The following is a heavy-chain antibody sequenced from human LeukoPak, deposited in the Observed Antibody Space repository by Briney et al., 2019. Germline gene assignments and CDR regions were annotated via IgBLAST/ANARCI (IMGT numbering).Heavy chain of an antibody. CDR1: GFTFSSYA. D-gene: IGHD2-15*01. V-gene: IGHV3-30-3*01. CDR2: ISYDGSNK. J-gene: IGHJ3*02. CDR3: ARDRVAATPDDAFDI. Sequence: GGSLRLSCAASGFTFSSYAMHWVRQAPGKGLEWVAVISYDGSNKYYADSVKSRFTISRDNSKNTLYLQMNSLRAEDTAVYYCARDRVAATPDDAFDIWGQGTMVTVSS.